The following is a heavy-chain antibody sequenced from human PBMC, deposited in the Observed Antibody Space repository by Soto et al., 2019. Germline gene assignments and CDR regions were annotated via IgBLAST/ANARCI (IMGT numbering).Heavy chain of an antibody. Sequence: GGSLRLSCAASGFTFSDYYMSWIRQAPGKGLEWVSYISSSGSTIYYADSVKGRFTISRDNAKNSLYLQMNSLRAEDTAVYYCARDSKPERRGYSGYEATPFDPWGQGTLVTVSS. CDR1: GFTFSDYY. J-gene: IGHJ5*02. CDR2: ISSSGSTI. V-gene: IGHV3-11*01. CDR3: ARDSKPERRGYSGYEATPFDP. D-gene: IGHD5-12*01.